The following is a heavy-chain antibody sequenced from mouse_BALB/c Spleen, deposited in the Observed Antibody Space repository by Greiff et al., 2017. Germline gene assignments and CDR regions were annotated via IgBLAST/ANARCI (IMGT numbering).Heavy chain of an antibody. CDR3: ARNRAYGSSYAMDY. Sequence: VHLVESGPGLVAPSQSLSITCTVSGFSLSRYSVHWVRQPPGKGLEWLGMIWGGGSTDYNSALKSRLSISKDNSKSQVFLKMNSLQTDDTAMYYCARNRAYGSSYAMDYWGQGTSVTVSS. CDR1: GFSLSRYS. J-gene: IGHJ4*01. V-gene: IGHV2-6-4*01. D-gene: IGHD1-1*01. CDR2: IWGGGST.